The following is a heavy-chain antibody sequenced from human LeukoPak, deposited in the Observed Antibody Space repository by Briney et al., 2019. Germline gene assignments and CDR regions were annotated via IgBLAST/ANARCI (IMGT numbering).Heavy chain of an antibody. CDR2: IKFDGSLA. V-gene: IGHV3-74*01. CDR3: VTALDDRRLYFDL. D-gene: IGHD3-22*01. Sequence: GGSLRLSCTASGLTFTMHWAHWVRQAPGKGLVWVSQIKFDGSLASYADSVKGRFTISRDNAKNTLYLQMNTLGTKDTAVYVCVTALDDRRLYFDLWGRGTLVTVSS. CDR1: GLTFTMHW. J-gene: IGHJ2*01.